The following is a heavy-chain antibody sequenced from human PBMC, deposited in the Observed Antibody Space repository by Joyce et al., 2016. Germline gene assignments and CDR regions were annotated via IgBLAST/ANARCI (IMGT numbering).Heavy chain of an antibody. CDR2: VYYSGRT. CDR3: ARSFFYCSGGSCFSGEWFDP. J-gene: IGHJ5*02. Sequence: QLQLQESGPGLVKPSETLSLSCTVSGGSISSSTYYWGWIRQPPRKGLAWIGSVYYSGRTYNNPSLKRRVTISVDTSKNQFSLKLTSVTAADTAVYYCARSFFYCSGGSCFSGEWFDPWGQGTLVTVSS. CDR1: GGSISSSTYY. D-gene: IGHD2-15*01. V-gene: IGHV4-39*07.